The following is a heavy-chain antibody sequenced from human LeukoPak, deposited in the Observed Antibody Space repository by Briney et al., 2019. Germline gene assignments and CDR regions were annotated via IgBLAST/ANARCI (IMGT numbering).Heavy chain of an antibody. Sequence: PGGSLRLSCAPSGFTFSNVWMTWVRQAPGRGLEWVGRFKRETDGGTADYAAPVKGRFTISRDDSKNTLFLQMNSLKTEDTAVYYCATVHASGWPGNYWGQGTLVTVSS. CDR1: GFTFSNVW. V-gene: IGHV3-15*01. J-gene: IGHJ4*02. D-gene: IGHD6-19*01. CDR2: FKRETDGGTA. CDR3: ATVHASGWPGNY.